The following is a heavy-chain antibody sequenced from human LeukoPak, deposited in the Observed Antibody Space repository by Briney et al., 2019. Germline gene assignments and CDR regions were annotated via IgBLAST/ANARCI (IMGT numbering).Heavy chain of an antibody. D-gene: IGHD5-12*01. CDR1: GGSFSGYY. CDR2: INHSGST. J-gene: IGHJ4*02. Sequence: SETLSLTCAVYGGSFSGYYWSWIRQPPGKGLEWIGEINHSGSTNYNPSLKSRVTISVDTSKNQFSLKLSSVTAADTAVYYCARGRGYSGYERDSWGQGTLVTVSS. V-gene: IGHV4-34*01. CDR3: ARGRGYSGYERDS.